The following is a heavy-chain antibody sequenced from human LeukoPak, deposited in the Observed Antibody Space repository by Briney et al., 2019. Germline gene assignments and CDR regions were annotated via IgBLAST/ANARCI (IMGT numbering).Heavy chain of an antibody. CDR1: GFTFSNYA. CDR3: AREGPGYSYGFFDY. V-gene: IGHV3-30-3*01. D-gene: IGHD5-18*01. J-gene: IGHJ4*02. CDR2: ISYDGSNK. Sequence: GGSLRLSCAASGFTFSNYAMHWVRQAPGKGLEWVAVISYDGSNKYYADSVKGRFTISRDNSKNTLYLQMNSLRAEDTAVYYCAREGPGYSYGFFDYWGQGTLVTVSS.